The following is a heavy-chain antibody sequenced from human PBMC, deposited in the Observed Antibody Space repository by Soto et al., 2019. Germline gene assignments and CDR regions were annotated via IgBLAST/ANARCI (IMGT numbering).Heavy chain of an antibody. CDR3: VKDDGGYPSTAPH. CDR2: ISGSGDRT. V-gene: IGHV3-23*01. J-gene: IGHJ4*02. D-gene: IGHD4-17*01. CDR1: GITISNYP. Sequence: EVQLLASGGGLVQPGGSLRLSCAASGITISNYPMSWVRQAPGKGLDWVSGISGSGDRTYYSDSAKGRFTISKDISKNSQSLQLDSLRVEDTAVYFCVKDDGGYPSTAPHWGQGTLVTVSS.